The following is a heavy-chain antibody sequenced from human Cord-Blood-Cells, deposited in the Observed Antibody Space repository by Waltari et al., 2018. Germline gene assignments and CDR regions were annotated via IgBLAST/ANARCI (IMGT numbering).Heavy chain of an antibody. CDR3: ARHYCSGGSCFDI. CDR1: GGSISSYS. Sequence: QVQLQESGPGLVKPSETLSLTCTVSGGSISSYSWSWIRQPPGKGLEWIGYIYYSGSTNYNPSLKSRVTISVDTSKNQFSLKLSSVTAADTAVYYCARHYCSGGSCFDIWGQGTMVTVSS. V-gene: IGHV4-59*08. D-gene: IGHD2-15*01. J-gene: IGHJ3*02. CDR2: IYYSGST.